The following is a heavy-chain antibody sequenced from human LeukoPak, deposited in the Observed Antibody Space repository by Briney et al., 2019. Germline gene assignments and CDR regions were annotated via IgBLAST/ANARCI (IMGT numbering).Heavy chain of an antibody. Sequence: SETLSLTCTVSGYSISSGYYWGWIRQPPGKGLEWIGSIYHSGSTYYNPSLKSRVTISVDTSKNQFSLKLSSVTAADTAVYYCARESTVVTDYWGQGTLVTVSS. D-gene: IGHD4-23*01. J-gene: IGHJ4*02. V-gene: IGHV4-38-2*02. CDR1: GYSISSGYY. CDR3: ARESTVVTDY. CDR2: IYHSGST.